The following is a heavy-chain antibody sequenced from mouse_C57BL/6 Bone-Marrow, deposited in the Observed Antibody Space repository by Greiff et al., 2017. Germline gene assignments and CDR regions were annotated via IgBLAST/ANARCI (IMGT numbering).Heavy chain of an antibody. CDR2: ISSGGDYI. D-gene: IGHD3-3*01. V-gene: IGHV5-9-1*02. J-gene: IGHJ3*01. CDR3: TRGGWPFAY. CDR1: GFTFSSYA. Sequence: EVKVVESGEGLVKPGGSLKLSCAASGFTFSSYAMSWVRQTPEKRLEWVAYISSGGDYIYYADTVKGRFTISRDNARHTLYLQMSRLKSEDTDMYYCTRGGWPFAYWGQGTLVTVSA.